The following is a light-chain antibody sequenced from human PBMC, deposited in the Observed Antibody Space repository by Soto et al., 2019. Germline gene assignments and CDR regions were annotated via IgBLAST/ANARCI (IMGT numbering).Light chain of an antibody. J-gene: IGKJ5*01. V-gene: IGKV3-11*01. Sequence: EIVLTQSPATLSLSPGERATLSCRASQSVSSYLAWYQQKPGQAPRLLIYDASNRATGIPARFSGGGSGTDFTLTISSLQAEDVAVYYCQQYHSDPITFGQGTRLEI. CDR2: DAS. CDR1: QSVSSY. CDR3: QQYHSDPIT.